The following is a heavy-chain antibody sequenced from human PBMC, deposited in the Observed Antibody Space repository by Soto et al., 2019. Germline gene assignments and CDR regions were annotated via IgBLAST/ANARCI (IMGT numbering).Heavy chain of an antibody. CDR1: GGTFGSYA. V-gene: IGHV1-69*13. CDR2: IIPIFGTA. D-gene: IGHD5-18*01. CDR3: AGGALLIGTAMAETDEHFQH. J-gene: IGHJ1*01. Sequence: ASVKVSCKASGGTFGSYAISWVRQAPGQGLEWMGGIIPIFGTANYAQKFQGRVTITADESTSTAYMELSSLRSEDTAVYYCAGGALLIGTAMAETDEHFQHWGQGTLVTVSS.